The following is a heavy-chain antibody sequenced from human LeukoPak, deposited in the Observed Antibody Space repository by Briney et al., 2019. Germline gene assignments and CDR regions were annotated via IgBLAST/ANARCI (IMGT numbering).Heavy chain of an antibody. V-gene: IGHV4-61*05. CDR2: IYYTGST. CDR3: ARHFAYSSSSYFDY. CDR1: GGSISSGGYY. Sequence: SETLSPTCTVSGGSISSGGYYWSWIRQHPGKGLEWIGYIYYTGSTNYNPSLKSRVTMFEDKSKNQFSLRLYSVTVADTAVYYCARHFAYSSSSYFDYWGQGSLVTVSS. D-gene: IGHD6-6*01. J-gene: IGHJ4*02.